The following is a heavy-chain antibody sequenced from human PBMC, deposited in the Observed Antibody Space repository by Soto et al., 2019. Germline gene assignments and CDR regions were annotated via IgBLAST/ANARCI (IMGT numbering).Heavy chain of an antibody. V-gene: IGHV4-39*01. CDR3: ASTPPRVGAAHSNYYYYGMDV. CDR2: IYYSGST. J-gene: IGHJ6*02. Sequence: QLQLQESGPGLVKPSETLSLTCTVSGGSISSSSYYWGWIRQPPGKGLEWIGSIYYSGSTYYNPSLKSGVTISVDKSKNHFSLKLSSVTAADTAVYYCASTPPRVGAAHSNYYYYGMDVWGQGTTVTVSS. CDR1: GGSISSSSYY. D-gene: IGHD1-26*01.